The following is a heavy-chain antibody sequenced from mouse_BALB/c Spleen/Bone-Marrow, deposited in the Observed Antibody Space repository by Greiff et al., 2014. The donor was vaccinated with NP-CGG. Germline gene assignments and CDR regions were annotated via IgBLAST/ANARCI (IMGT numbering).Heavy chain of an antibody. Sequence: VQLQQSGAELMKPGASVKISCKATGYTFSTYWIEWVKQRPGHGLEWIGEILPGSGSTNYSEKFKGKATFTADTSSNTAYTQLSSLTSEDSAVYYCARRLLYYFDYWGQGTTLTVSS. CDR3: ARRLLYYFDY. D-gene: IGHD1-2*01. J-gene: IGHJ2*01. CDR2: ILPGSGST. V-gene: IGHV1-9*01. CDR1: GYTFSTYW.